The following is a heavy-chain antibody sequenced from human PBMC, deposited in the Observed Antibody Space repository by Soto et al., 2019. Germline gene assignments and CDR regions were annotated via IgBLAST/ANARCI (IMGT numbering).Heavy chain of an antibody. CDR1: GGSISSGGYY. V-gene: IGHV4-31*03. CDR3: ARFRKGSSSGLR. Sequence: SETLSLTCTVSGGSISSGGYYWSWIRQHPGKGLEWIGYIYYSGSTYYNPSLKSRVTISVDTSKNQFSLKLSPVTAADTAVYYCARFRKGSSSGLRWGQGTLVTVSS. CDR2: IYYSGST. J-gene: IGHJ4*02. D-gene: IGHD6-13*01.